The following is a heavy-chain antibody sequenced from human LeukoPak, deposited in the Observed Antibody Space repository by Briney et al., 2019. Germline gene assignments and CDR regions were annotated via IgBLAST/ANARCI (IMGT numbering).Heavy chain of an antibody. D-gene: IGHD3-10*01. Sequence: GGSLRLSCAASGFTFSSYAISWVRQAPGKGLEWVSAISGSGGSTYYADSVKGRFTISRDNSKNTLYLQMNSLRAEDTAVYYCAKDLSWGEYGSGSYYDYWGQGTLVTVSS. J-gene: IGHJ4*02. CDR3: AKDLSWGEYGSGSYYDY. V-gene: IGHV3-23*01. CDR1: GFTFSSYA. CDR2: ISGSGGST.